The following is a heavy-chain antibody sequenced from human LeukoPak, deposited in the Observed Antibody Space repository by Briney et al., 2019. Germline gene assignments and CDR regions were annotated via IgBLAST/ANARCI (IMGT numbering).Heavy chain of an antibody. D-gene: IGHD2-15*01. CDR1: GFTFRSYG. J-gene: IGHJ4*02. V-gene: IGHV3-30*19. CDR3: ARAPRYCSGGSCYYFDY. Sequence: PGGSLRLSCAASGFTFRSYGMHWVRQAPGKGLEWVAVISYDGSNKYYADSVKGRFTISRDNSKNTLYLQMNSLRAEDTAVYYCARAPRYCSGGSCYYFDYWGQGTLVTVSS. CDR2: ISYDGSNK.